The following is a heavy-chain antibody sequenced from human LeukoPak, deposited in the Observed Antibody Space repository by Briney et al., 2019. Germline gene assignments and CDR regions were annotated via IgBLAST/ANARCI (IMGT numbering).Heavy chain of an antibody. CDR1: GFTVTRNY. CDR3: SRGAGMRD. J-gene: IGHJ4*02. Sequence: GGSLRLSCAASGFTVTRNYMNWVRQAPGKGLGWVSVIYSGGNTDYADSVRGRFTISRDNSKSTMYLQMNSLRVEDTAVYYCSRGAGMRDWGQGTLVTVSS. CDR2: IYSGGNT. V-gene: IGHV3-66*01.